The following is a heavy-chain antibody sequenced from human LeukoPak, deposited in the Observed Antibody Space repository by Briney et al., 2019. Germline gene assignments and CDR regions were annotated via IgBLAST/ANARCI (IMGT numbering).Heavy chain of an antibody. J-gene: IGHJ5*02. V-gene: IGHV1-8*03. CDR1: GYTFTGYY. D-gene: IGHD3-3*01. Sequence: ASVKVSCKASGYTFTGYYMHWARQATGQGLEWMGWMNPHSGNTGYAQKFQGRVTITRNSSISTAYMELSSLRSDDTAVYYCARGPTSVTIFGVVISWFDPWGQGTLVTVSS. CDR2: MNPHSGNT. CDR3: ARGPTSVTIFGVVISWFDP.